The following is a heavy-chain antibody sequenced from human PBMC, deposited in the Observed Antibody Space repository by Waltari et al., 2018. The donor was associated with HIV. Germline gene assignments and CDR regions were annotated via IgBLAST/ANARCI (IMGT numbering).Heavy chain of an antibody. Sequence: QVQLQQWGAGLLKPSETLSLTCAVSGGSFSAYFWSWIRTTTGKGLEWIGEINQRGNIHQRPSLKSRLTISVDPSKNQFSLKMTSMTAADTAVYYCARGSPTLQFYDDFSGYLDAFDVWGHGTMVTVSS. CDR1: GGSFSAYF. D-gene: IGHD3-22*01. J-gene: IGHJ3*01. V-gene: IGHV4-34*01. CDR2: INQRGNI. CDR3: ARGSPTLQFYDDFSGYLDAFDV.